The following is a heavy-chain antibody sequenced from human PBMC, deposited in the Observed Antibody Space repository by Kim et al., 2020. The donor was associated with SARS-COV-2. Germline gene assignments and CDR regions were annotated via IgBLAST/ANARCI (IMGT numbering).Heavy chain of an antibody. CDR1: GFTFSNLW. CDR3: ATVGRGATGSFGY. D-gene: IGHD3-9*01. J-gene: IGHJ4*02. V-gene: IGHV3-7*01. Sequence: GGSLRLSCAASGFTFSNLWMTWVRQAPGKGLEWVANINQEGSETNYVDSVKGRFTISRDNAKNSLYLQMNSLRAEDTAVYYCATVGRGATGSFGYWGQGTLVTVSS. CDR2: INQEGSET.